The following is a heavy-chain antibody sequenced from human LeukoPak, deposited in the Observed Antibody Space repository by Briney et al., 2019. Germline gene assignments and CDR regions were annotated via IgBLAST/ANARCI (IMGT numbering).Heavy chain of an antibody. CDR1: GGSISSYY. D-gene: IGHD3-22*01. CDR3: ARETGYYYDSSGYLVLGWFDP. CDR2: IYTSGST. J-gene: IGHJ5*02. V-gene: IGHV4-4*07. Sequence: SETLSLTCTVSGGSISSYYWSWIRQPAGKGLEWIGRIYTSGSTNYNPSLKSRVTTSVDTSKNQFSLKLSSVTAADTAVYYCARETGYYYDSSGYLVLGWFDPWGQGTLVTVSS.